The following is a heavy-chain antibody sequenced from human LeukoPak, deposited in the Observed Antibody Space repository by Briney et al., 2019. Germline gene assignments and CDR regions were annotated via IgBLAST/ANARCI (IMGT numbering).Heavy chain of an antibody. J-gene: IGHJ6*03. D-gene: IGHD3-10*02. CDR3: ARGLVRERRHYYYYMDV. CDR1: GYTFTGYY. Sequence: PQASVTVSCKASGYTFTGYYMHWVRQAPGQGVEWMGWINPNSGGTNYAQKFQGRVTMTRDTSISTAYMELSRLRSDDTAVYYCARGLVRERRHYYYYMDVWGKGTTVTISS. CDR2: INPNSGGT. V-gene: IGHV1-2*02.